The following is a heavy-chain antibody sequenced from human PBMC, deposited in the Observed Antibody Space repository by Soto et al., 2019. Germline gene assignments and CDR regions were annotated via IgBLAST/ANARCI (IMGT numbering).Heavy chain of an antibody. J-gene: IGHJ6*02. CDR1: GGTFNKYA. V-gene: IGHV1-69*12. CDR2: TIPMFGTT. D-gene: IGHD3-22*01. CDR3: TRCGIRYHSIGFYLGIDGMDV. Sequence: QVQLVQSGAEVKKPESSVRVSCKASGGTFNKYAITWVRQAPGQGLEWMGGTIPMFGTTNYAEKFQGRVTITADESTNTAYMELSSLRSEDTAVYYCTRCGIRYHSIGFYLGIDGMDVWGQGPTVIVSS.